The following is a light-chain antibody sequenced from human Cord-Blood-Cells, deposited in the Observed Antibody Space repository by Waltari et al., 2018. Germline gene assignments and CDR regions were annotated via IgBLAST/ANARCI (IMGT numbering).Light chain of an antibody. Sequence: QSALTQPPSASGSAGQSVTISCTGTSSNVGGYNYVSWYQQHPGKAPKLMFYEDSKRAPGVPDRFACSKSGNTASLTVSGLQAEDEADYYCSSYAGSNVVFGGGTKLTVL. CDR3: SSYAGSNVV. CDR1: SSNVGGYNY. J-gene: IGLJ2*01. CDR2: EDS. V-gene: IGLV2-8*01.